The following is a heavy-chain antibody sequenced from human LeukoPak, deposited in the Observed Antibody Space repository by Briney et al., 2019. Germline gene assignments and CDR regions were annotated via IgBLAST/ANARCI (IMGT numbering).Heavy chain of an antibody. CDR3: ARGGSIAALFRRGDTFFDP. Sequence: GGSLRLSCAASGFTFSSYGMHWVRKAPGQGLEWMGWINPNSGGTNYAQKFQGRVTMTRDTSISTAYMELSRLRSDDTAVYYCARGGSIAALFRRGDTFFDPWGQGTLVTVSS. CDR1: GFTFSSYG. CDR2: INPNSGGT. D-gene: IGHD6-6*01. J-gene: IGHJ5*02. V-gene: IGHV1-2*02.